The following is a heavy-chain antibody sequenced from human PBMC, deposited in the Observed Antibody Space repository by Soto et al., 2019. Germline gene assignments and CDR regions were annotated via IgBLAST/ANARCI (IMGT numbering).Heavy chain of an antibody. CDR1: GGTFSSYA. D-gene: IGHD3-22*01. J-gene: IGHJ4*02. CDR2: IIPIFGTA. V-gene: IGHV1-69*01. CDR3: ARDAPDSSGYYHRYFDY. Sequence: QVQLVQSGAEVKKPGSSVKVSCTASGGTFSSYAISWVRQAPGQGLEWMGGIIPIFGTANYAQKFQGRVTITADESTSTAYMELSSLRSEDTAVYYCARDAPDSSGYYHRYFDYWGQGTLVTVSS.